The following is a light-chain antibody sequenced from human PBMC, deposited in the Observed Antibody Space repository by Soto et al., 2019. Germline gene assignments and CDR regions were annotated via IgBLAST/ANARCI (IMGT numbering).Light chain of an antibody. J-gene: IGLJ2*01. CDR2: EGN. Sequence: QSALTQPASVSGSPGQSITISCTGTISDFGSNNLVSWYQQHPGKAPKLIIHEGNKRPSGVSSRFSGSKSGNPASLTISGLQAEDEADYYCSSSASGVVFGGGTKVTVL. CDR1: ISDFGSNNL. V-gene: IGLV2-23*01. CDR3: SSSASGVV.